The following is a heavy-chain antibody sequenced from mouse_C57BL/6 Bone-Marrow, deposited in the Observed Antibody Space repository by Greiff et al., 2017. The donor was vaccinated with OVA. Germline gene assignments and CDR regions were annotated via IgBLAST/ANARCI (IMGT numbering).Heavy chain of an antibody. D-gene: IGHD2-3*01. CDR2: IYPRSGNT. V-gene: IGHV1-81*01. CDR1: GYTFTSYG. J-gene: IGHJ4*01. CDR3: ARRGLLSYAMDY. Sequence: VQLQQSGAELARPGASVKLSCKASGYTFTSYGISWVKQRTGQGLEWIGEIYPRSGNTYYNEKFKGKATLTADKSSSTACMELRSLTSEDSAVYFCARRGLLSYAMDYWGQGTSVTVSS.